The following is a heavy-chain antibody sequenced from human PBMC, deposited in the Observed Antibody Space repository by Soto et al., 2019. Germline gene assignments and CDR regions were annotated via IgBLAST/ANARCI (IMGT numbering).Heavy chain of an antibody. CDR1: GFTFNNYG. V-gene: IGHV3-33*01. CDR2: IWNDGNGY. CDR3: ARRQISPPTRGAASARGGMDV. D-gene: IGHD6-13*01. Sequence: VQLVESGGGVVQPGRSPRLACAASGFTFNNYGMHWVRQAPGKGLEWVAVIWNDGNGYYYANSVKGRFTISRDNSKNTVYLQMSSLRAEDTAVYYCARRQISPPTRGAASARGGMDVWGQGTTVTVSS. J-gene: IGHJ6*02.